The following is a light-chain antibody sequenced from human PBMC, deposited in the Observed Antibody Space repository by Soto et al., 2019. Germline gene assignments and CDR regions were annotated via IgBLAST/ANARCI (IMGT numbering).Light chain of an antibody. V-gene: IGKV1-39*01. CDR3: KQSSSLPPT. J-gene: IGKJ1*01. CDR2: AAS. Sequence: IQRTQSPSSLSTSVGERINITCRASQIIINFLNWYQQKPGKAPNLLIYAASTLQSGVPSRFSGSGSGTDFTLTISSVRPEDSATYYCKQSSSLPPTVGRGPKV. CDR1: QIIINF.